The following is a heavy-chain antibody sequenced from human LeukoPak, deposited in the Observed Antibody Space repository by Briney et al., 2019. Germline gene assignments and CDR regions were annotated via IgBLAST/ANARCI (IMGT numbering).Heavy chain of an antibody. CDR1: GFTFRSYS. Sequence: GGSLRLSCAASGFTFRSYSMNWVRQAPGKGLEWVSSISSSSSYIYYADSVKGRFTISRDNAKNSLYLQMNSLRAEDTAVYYCARAGATWYFDYWGQGTLVTVSS. CDR3: ARAGATWYFDY. V-gene: IGHV3-21*01. CDR2: ISSSSSYI. D-gene: IGHD1-26*01. J-gene: IGHJ4*02.